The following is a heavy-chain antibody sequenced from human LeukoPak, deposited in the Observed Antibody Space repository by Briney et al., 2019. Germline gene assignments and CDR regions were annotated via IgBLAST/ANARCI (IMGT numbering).Heavy chain of an antibody. J-gene: IGHJ4*02. CDR2: ITPSGGT. V-gene: IGHV1-2*02. CDR1: GHTFTSYA. D-gene: IGHD5-24*01. CDR3: ARDRYGDGFAHFDY. Sequence: ASVKVSCKASGHTFTSYAMHWVRQAPRQGLEWMGWITPSGGTNYPQKFPGRVAITRDTSISTAYMDLSRLTSDDTAVYYCARDRYGDGFAHFDYWGQGALVTVSS.